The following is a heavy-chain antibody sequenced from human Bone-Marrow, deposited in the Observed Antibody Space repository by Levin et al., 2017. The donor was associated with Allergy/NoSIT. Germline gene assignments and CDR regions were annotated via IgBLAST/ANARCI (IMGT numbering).Heavy chain of an antibody. D-gene: IGHD6-13*01. J-gene: IGHJ6*02. CDR2: MNPNSGNT. CDR1: GYTFTSYD. Sequence: ASVKVSCKASGYTFTSYDINWVRQATGQGLEWMGWMNPNSGNTGYAQKFQGRVTMTRNTSISTAYMELSSLRSEDTAVYYCAARYIAAAGTVDHYYGMDVWGQGTTVTVSS. CDR3: AARYIAAAGTVDHYYGMDV. V-gene: IGHV1-8*01.